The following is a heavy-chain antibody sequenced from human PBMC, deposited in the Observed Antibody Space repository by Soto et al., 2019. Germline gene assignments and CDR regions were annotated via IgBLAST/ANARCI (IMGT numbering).Heavy chain of an antibody. CDR2: IGAGGGGT. V-gene: IGHV3-23*01. Sequence: EVQLLESGGVLVQPGGSLRLSCAASGFTLSTYVMSWVRQAPGKGLEWVSGIGAGGGGTYYAGSVKGRFTISRDNAKNSLYLQMNSLRAEDTALYYCAKDRIPRIVVVPAAIGWFDPWGQGTLVTVSS. CDR1: GFTLSTYV. D-gene: IGHD2-2*01. CDR3: AKDRIPRIVVVPAAIGWFDP. J-gene: IGHJ5*02.